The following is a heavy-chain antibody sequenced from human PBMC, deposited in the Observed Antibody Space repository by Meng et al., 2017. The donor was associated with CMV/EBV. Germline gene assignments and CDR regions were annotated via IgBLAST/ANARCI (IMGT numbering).Heavy chain of an antibody. CDR1: GGSVSSCSYY. CDR3: ARDSGPYYDFWSGYLLHDAFDI. V-gene: IGHV4-61*01. CDR2: IYYSGST. D-gene: IGHD3-3*01. Sequence: GSLRLSCTVSGGSVSSCSYYWSWIRQPPGKGLEWIGYIYYSGSTNYNPSLKSRVTISVDTSKNQFSLKLSSVTAADTAVYYCARDSGPYYDFWSGYLLHDAFDIWGQGTMVTVSS. J-gene: IGHJ3*02.